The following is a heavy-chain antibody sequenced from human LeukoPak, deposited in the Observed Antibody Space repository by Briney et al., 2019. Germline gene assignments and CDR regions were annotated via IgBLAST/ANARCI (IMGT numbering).Heavy chain of an antibody. J-gene: IGHJ6*02. V-gene: IGHV4-59*12. CDR1: GGSISSYY. D-gene: IGHD3-10*01. CDR3: ARDVPHYYGSGRMDV. CDR2: IYYSGST. Sequence: PSETLSLTCTVSGGSISSYYWSWIRQPPGKGLEWIGYIYYSGSTNYNPSLKSRVTISVDTSKNQFSLKLSSVTAADTAVYYCARDVPHYYGSGRMDVWGQGTTVTVSS.